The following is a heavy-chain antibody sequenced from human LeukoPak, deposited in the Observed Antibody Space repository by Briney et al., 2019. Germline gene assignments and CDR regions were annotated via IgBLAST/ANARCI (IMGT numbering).Heavy chain of an antibody. D-gene: IGHD4-11*01. CDR1: GYSFTNYW. CDR3: ARHPTVTTFDY. J-gene: IGHJ4*02. V-gene: IGHV5-10-1*01. CDR2: IDPSDSYT. Sequence: RAGESLKISCKGSGYSFTNYWISWVRQMPGKGLEWMGRIDPSDSYTNYSPSFQGHVTISADKSISTAYLQWSSLKASDTAVYYCARHPTVTTFDYWGQGTLVTVSS.